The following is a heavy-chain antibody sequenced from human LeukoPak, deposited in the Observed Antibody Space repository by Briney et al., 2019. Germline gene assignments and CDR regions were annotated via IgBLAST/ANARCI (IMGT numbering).Heavy chain of an antibody. D-gene: IGHD4/OR15-4a*01. J-gene: IGHJ1*01. Sequence: SVKVSCKASGGTFSSYAISWVRQAPGQGLEWMGGIIPIFGTANYAQKFQGRVTITADESTSTAYMELSSLRSEDTAVYYCARDMEGYTYGSNAEYFQHWGQGTLVTVSS. V-gene: IGHV1-69*13. CDR2: IIPIFGTA. CDR3: ARDMEGYTYGSNAEYFQH. CDR1: GGTFSSYA.